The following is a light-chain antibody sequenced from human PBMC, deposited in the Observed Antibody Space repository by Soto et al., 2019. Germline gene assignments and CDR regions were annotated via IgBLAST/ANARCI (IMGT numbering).Light chain of an antibody. J-gene: IGLJ1*01. CDR3: SSYTSNSPYV. Sequence: QSALTQPASVSGSPGQSITISCTGTSSDVGGYNYVSWYQQHPGKAPKLLIYEVSNRPSGVSNRFSGSKSGNTASLTISGLQAEDEAEYYCSSYTSNSPYVFGTGTKVTVL. CDR1: SSDVGGYNY. CDR2: EVS. V-gene: IGLV2-14*01.